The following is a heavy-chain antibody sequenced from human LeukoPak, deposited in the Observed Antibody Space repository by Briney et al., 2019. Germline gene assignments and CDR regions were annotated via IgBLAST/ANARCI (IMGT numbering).Heavy chain of an antibody. D-gene: IGHD5-12*01. CDR2: INGVGSST. J-gene: IGHJ5*02. CDR1: GFTFSSYA. CDR3: ARAASGYGRFDP. Sequence: PGRSLRLSCAASGFTFSSYAMHWVRQAPGKGLVWVSRINGVGSSTSYADSVKGRFTVSRDNAKNTLYLQMNSLRAEDTAVYYCARAASGYGRFDPWGQGTLVTVSS. V-gene: IGHV3-74*01.